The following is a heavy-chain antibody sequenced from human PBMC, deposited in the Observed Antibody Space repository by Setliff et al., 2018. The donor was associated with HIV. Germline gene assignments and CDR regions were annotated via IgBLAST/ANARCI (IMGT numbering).Heavy chain of an antibody. D-gene: IGHD3-9*01. CDR2: ITDSGNT. V-gene: IGHV4-59*01. J-gene: IGHJ6*02. CDR1: GASISSYY. CDR3: ARETQQSYNIVTGYNYYYGIDV. Sequence: LSLTCYVSGASISSYYWTWIRQSPGNRLEWLGYITDSGNTNYNPSLRRRVTISADTSKNQVSLRLRSVTAADTAVYYCARETQQSYNIVTGYNYYYGIDVWGQGTTVTVSS.